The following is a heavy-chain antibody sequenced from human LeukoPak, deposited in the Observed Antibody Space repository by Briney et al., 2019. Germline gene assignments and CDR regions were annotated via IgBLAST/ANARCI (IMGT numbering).Heavy chain of an antibody. Sequence: GGSLRLSCAASKFTFSSYWMSWVRQAPGKGLEWVANIKQDGSVQFYMDSLKGRFSVSRDNAKNSLYLQTNGLRVEDTAVYYCTRLQIAVAGPNWFDPWGQGTLVTVSS. CDR3: TRLQIAVAGPNWFDP. CDR1: KFTFSSYW. D-gene: IGHD6-19*01. V-gene: IGHV3-7*01. CDR2: IKQDGSVQ. J-gene: IGHJ5*02.